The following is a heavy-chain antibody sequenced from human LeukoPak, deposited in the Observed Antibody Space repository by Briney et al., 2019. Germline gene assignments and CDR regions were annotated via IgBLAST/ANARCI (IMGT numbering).Heavy chain of an antibody. D-gene: IGHD3-3*01. V-gene: IGHV3-23*01. Sequence: GGSLRLSCAASGFTFSSYAMSWVRQAPGKGLEGVSTISGSGGSTYYADSVKGRFTISRDNSKNTLYLQMNSLRAEDTAVYYCAKDSRRFLEWSDFDYWGQGTLVTVSS. J-gene: IGHJ4*02. CDR2: ISGSGGST. CDR3: AKDSRRFLEWSDFDY. CDR1: GFTFSSYA.